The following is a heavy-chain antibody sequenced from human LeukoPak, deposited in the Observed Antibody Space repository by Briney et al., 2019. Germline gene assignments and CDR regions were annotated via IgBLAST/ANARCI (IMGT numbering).Heavy chain of an antibody. CDR2: INHSGST. CDR1: GGSFSSYY. CDR3: ARGVRIADY. V-gene: IGHV4-34*01. D-gene: IGHD6-13*01. Sequence: SETLSLTCAVYGGSFSSYYWSWIRESPGRGLEWIGEINHSGSTYYNPSLKSRVTVSEDTSKNQFSLKLSSVTAADAAVYYCARGVRIADYWGQGTLVTVSS. J-gene: IGHJ4*02.